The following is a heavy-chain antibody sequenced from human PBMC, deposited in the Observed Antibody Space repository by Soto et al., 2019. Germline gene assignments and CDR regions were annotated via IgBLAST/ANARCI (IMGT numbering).Heavy chain of an antibody. CDR2: IYYSGST. V-gene: IGHV4-31*03. J-gene: IGHJ2*01. D-gene: IGHD3-10*01. Sequence: SETLSLTCTVSGGSISSGGYYWSWIRQHPGKGLEWIGYIYYSGSTYYNPSLKSRVTISVDTSKNQFSLKLSSVTAADTAVYYCARGLWFGELLLYWYFDLWGRGTLVTVSS. CDR3: ARGLWFGELLLYWYFDL. CDR1: GGSISSGGYY.